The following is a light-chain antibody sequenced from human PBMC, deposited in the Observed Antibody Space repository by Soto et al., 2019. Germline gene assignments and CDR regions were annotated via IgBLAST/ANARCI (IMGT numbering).Light chain of an antibody. CDR2: EVS. CDR1: GSDVAGYSH. J-gene: IGLJ1*01. CDR3: RSYTRQYTPSYV. Sequence: QSALTQPASVSGSPGQSITISCSGTGSDVAGYSHVSWYQQHPGKAPKLLIYEVSNRPSGISNRFSGSKSGNTASLTISGLRAEDEADYYCRSYTRQYTPSYVFGTGTKLTVL. V-gene: IGLV2-14*01.